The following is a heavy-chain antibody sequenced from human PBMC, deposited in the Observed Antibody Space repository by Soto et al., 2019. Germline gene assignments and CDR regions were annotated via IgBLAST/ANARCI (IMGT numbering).Heavy chain of an antibody. CDR1: GDSVSSNSAA. J-gene: IGHJ4*02. CDR2: TYYRSKWYN. CDR3: ARSSMIVVVITGPFDY. Sequence: SQTLSLTCAISGDSVSSNSAAWNWIRQSPSXGLEWLGRTYYRSKWYNDYAVSVKSRITINPDTSKNQFSLQLNSVTPEDTAVYYCARSSMIVVVITGPFDYWGQGTLVTVSS. D-gene: IGHD3-22*01. V-gene: IGHV6-1*01.